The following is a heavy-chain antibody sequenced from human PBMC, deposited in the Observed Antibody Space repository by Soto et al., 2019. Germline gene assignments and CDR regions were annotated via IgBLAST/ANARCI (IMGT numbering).Heavy chain of an antibody. CDR3: ASQGLYYYGLDV. J-gene: IGHJ6*02. CDR1: GFPFSTYW. CDR2: INNDGSTT. V-gene: IGHV3-74*01. Sequence: VGSLRLSCAASGFPFSTYWMHWVRQAPGKGPVWVSRINNDGSTTRYADSVKGRFTISRDNAKNTLYLQMNSLRAEDTAVYYCASQGLYYYGLDVRGQGTTVTVSS.